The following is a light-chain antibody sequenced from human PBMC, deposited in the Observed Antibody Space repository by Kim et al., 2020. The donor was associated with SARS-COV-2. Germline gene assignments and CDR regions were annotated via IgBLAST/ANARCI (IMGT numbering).Light chain of an antibody. CDR1: KLVDNY. J-gene: IGLJ3*02. Sequence: VYPGQTANITCAGDKLVDNYVCWYHQQPGQCPMLVIYQDFRRHSGIPERFSGSNSVTTATLTISGVQTMDEAEYFCQAWDRSTFWVLGGGPMLTVL. CDR2: QDF. V-gene: IGLV3-1*01. CDR3: QAWDRSTFWV.